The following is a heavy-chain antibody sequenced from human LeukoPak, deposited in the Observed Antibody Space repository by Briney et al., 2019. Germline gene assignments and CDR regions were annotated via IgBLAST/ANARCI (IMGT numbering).Heavy chain of an antibody. CDR3: ARDKRYSAVAGTSPLY. CDR2: ISSSSTYI. CDR1: GFTFRTYS. Sequence: GGSLRLSCAASGFTFRTYSMTWVRQAPGKGLEWVSSISSSSTYIYYTDSVKGRFTISRDDAKNSLYLQMDSLRADDTAIYYCARDKRYSAVAGTSPLYWGQGTLVTVSS. V-gene: IGHV3-21*01. J-gene: IGHJ4*02. D-gene: IGHD6-19*01.